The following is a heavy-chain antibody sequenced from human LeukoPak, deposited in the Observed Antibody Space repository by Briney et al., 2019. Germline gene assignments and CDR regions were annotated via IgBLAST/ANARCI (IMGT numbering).Heavy chain of an antibody. J-gene: IGHJ6*02. V-gene: IGHV4-34*01. CDR1: GGSFSGYY. CDR2: INHSGST. CDR3: ARGFALYYYGMDV. Sequence: SETLSLTCAVYGGSFSGYYWSWIRQPPGKGEWIGEINHSGSTNCNPSLKSRVTISVDTSKNQFSLKLSSVTAADTAVYYCARGFALYYYGMDVWGQGTTVTVSS.